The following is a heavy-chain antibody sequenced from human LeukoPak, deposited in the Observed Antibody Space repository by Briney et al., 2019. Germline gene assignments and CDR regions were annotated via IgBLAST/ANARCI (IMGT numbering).Heavy chain of an antibody. CDR1: GFTFSDYY. Sequence: PGGSLRLSCAAPGFTFSDYYMSWIRQAPGKGLEWVSYISSSGSTIYYADSVKGRFTISRDNSKNTLYLQMNSLRAEDTAVYYCAKPVEVYYYDSSGYFDYWGQGTLVTVSS. D-gene: IGHD3-22*01. J-gene: IGHJ4*02. CDR2: ISSSGSTI. V-gene: IGHV3-11*01. CDR3: AKPVEVYYYDSSGYFDY.